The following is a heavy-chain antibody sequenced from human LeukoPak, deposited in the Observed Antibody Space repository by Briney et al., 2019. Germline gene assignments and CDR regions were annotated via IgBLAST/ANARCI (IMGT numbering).Heavy chain of an antibody. J-gene: IGHJ5*02. V-gene: IGHV4-59*08. CDR2: FSYTGSA. D-gene: IGHD6-6*01. Sequence: SETLSLTCTVSGGSISSYYWSWLRQPPGKGLEWIGYFSYTGSANYNPSLKSRVTISVDTSKNQFSLKLSSVTAADTAVYFCARGLEYSSSTNWFDPWGQGTLVIVSS. CDR3: ARGLEYSSSTNWFDP. CDR1: GGSISSYY.